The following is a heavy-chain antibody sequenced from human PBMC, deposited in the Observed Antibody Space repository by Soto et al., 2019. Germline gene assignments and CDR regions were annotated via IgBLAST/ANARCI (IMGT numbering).Heavy chain of an antibody. J-gene: IGHJ4*02. CDR1: GYTFTSYG. CDR3: ARDDRSVSGVVTLDH. V-gene: IGHV1-18*01. Sequence: ASVKVSCKASGYTFTSYGISWVRQAPGQGLEWMGWISAYNGNTRFSQKFQGRISITRDTSASTVYLDLSSLTSEDTAIYYCARDDRSVSGVVTLDHWGPGTLVTV. D-gene: IGHD3-3*01. CDR2: ISAYNGNT.